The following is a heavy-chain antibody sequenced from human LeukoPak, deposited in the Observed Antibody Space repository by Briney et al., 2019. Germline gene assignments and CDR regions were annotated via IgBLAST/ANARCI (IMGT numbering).Heavy chain of an antibody. Sequence: PSETLSLTCTVSGGSISSSSYYWGWIRQPPGKGLEWIGSIYYSGSTYYNPSLKSRVTISVDTSKNQFSLKLSSVTAADTAVYYCASHTGYSSGWYVLPAGYWGQGTLVTVSS. CDR1: GGSISSSSYY. D-gene: IGHD6-19*01. V-gene: IGHV4-39*07. J-gene: IGHJ4*02. CDR2: IYYSGST. CDR3: ASHTGYSSGWYVLPAGY.